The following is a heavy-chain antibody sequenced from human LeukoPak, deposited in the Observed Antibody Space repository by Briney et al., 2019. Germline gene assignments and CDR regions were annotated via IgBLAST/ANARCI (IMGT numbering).Heavy chain of an antibody. V-gene: IGHV4-31*03. J-gene: IGHJ3*02. Sequence: SETLSLTCTVSGGFISSGGYYWSWIRQHPGKGLEWIGYIYYSGSTYYNPSLMSRVTISVDTAKNQFSLKLSSVTTAETAAYYLARASYYARSLANGFYIWGQGTMVTVSS. CDR3: ARASYYARSLANGFYI. D-gene: IGHD3-22*01. CDR1: GGFISSGGYY. CDR2: IYYSGST.